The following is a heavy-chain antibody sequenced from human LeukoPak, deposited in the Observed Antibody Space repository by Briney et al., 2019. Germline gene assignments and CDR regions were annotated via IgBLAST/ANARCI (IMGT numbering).Heavy chain of an antibody. D-gene: IGHD6-19*01. J-gene: IGHJ4*02. CDR3: ATTLWAVAAHGGFDY. V-gene: IGHV1-24*01. CDR2: FDPEDGET. CDR1: GYTLTELP. Sequence: GASVKVSCKVSGYTLTELPMHWVRQAPGKGLEWMGGFDPEDGETIYAQKFQGRVTMTEDTSTDTAYMELSSLRSEDTAVYYCATTLWAVAAHGGFDYWGQGTLVTVSS.